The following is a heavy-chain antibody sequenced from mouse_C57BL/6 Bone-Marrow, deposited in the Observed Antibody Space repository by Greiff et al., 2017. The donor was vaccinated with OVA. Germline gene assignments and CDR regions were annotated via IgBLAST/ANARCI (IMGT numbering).Heavy chain of an antibody. CDR1: GYTFTDYY. Sequence: EVQLQQSGPELVKPGASVKISCKASGYTFTDYYMNWVKQSHGKSLEWIGDINPNNGGTSYNQKFKGKATLTVDKSSSTAYMELRSLTSEDSAVYYCARCCSSYGYWYFDVWGTGTTVTVSS. CDR3: ARCCSSYGYWYFDV. D-gene: IGHD1-1*01. CDR2: INPNNGGT. J-gene: IGHJ1*03. V-gene: IGHV1-26*01.